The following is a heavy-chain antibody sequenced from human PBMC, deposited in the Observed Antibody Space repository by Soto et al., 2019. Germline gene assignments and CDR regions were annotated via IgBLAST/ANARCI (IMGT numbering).Heavy chain of an antibody. CDR3: ARDGNRIAAAATVLYYYYGMDV. CDR1: GGTFSSYA. J-gene: IGHJ6*02. CDR2: IIPIFGTA. D-gene: IGHD6-13*01. Sequence: QVQLVQSGAEVKKPGSSVKVSCKASGGTFSSYAISWVRQAPGQGLEWMGGIIPIFGTANYAQKFQGRVTITADESTSTAYMGLSSLRSEDTAVYYCARDGNRIAAAATVLYYYYGMDVWGQGTTVTVSS. V-gene: IGHV1-69*01.